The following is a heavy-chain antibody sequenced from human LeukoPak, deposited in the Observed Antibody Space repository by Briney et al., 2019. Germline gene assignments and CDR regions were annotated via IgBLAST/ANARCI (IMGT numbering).Heavy chain of an antibody. Sequence: PGGSLRLSCAASGFTFSSYWMSWVRQAPGKGLEWVANVNQDGSDKYYVDSVKGRFTISRDNAKNSVHLQMNSLRVEDTAMYYCVKAVGGNALWGQGTLVTVSS. CDR1: GFTFSSYW. J-gene: IGHJ4*02. V-gene: IGHV3-7*01. CDR2: VNQDGSDK. D-gene: IGHD4-23*01. CDR3: VKAVGGNAL.